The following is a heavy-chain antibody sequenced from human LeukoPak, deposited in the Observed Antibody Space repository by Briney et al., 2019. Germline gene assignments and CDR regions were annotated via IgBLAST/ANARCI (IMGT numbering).Heavy chain of an antibody. J-gene: IGHJ4*02. D-gene: IGHD3-10*01. CDR1: GFTFSSYA. Sequence: PGGSLRLSCAASGFTFSSYAMHWVRQAPGKGLEWVAAISYDGSNKYYADSVKGRFTISRDNSKNTLYLQMNSLRAEDTAVYYCARAGVWFGEPYYFDYWGQGTLVTVSS. CDR3: ARAGVWFGEPYYFDY. V-gene: IGHV3-30*04. CDR2: ISYDGSNK.